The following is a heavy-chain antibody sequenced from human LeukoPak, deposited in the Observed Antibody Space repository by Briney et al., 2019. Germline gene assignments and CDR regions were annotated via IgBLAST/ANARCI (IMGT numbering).Heavy chain of an antibody. D-gene: IGHD1-26*01. V-gene: IGHV3-48*01. Sequence: LPGGSLRLSCAASAFTFSDYRMNWVRQAPGKGLEWLSYISGRSSTIYYADSVKGRFTISRDNAKSSLYLQMNSLRAEDTAVYYCARDRIKSGSYYFDYWGQGTLVTVSS. CDR2: ISGRSSTI. J-gene: IGHJ4*02. CDR3: ARDRIKSGSYYFDY. CDR1: AFTFSDYR.